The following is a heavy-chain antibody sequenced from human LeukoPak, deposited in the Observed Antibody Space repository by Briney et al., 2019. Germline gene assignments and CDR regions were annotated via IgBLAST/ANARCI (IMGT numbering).Heavy chain of an antibody. Sequence: GGSLRLSCAASGFTFSSYAMSWVRQAPGKGLEWVSATSGSGGSTYYADSVKGRFTISRDNSKNTLYLQMDSLRADDTAVYYCATHGDYLYYFDYWGQGTLVTVSS. CDR2: TSGSGGST. CDR1: GFTFSSYA. CDR3: ATHGDYLYYFDY. V-gene: IGHV3-23*01. J-gene: IGHJ4*02. D-gene: IGHD4-17*01.